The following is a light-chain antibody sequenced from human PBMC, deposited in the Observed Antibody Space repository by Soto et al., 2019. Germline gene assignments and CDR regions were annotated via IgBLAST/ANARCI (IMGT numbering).Light chain of an antibody. V-gene: IGKV3-11*01. J-gene: IGKJ3*01. CDR1: QSVSNY. Sequence: EIVLTQSPATLSLSPGERATLSCRASQSVSNYLAWYQQKPGQAPRLLIYDASNRASGIPARFSGSGSGTDFTLTISSLEPEDFAVYFCQQRAKWPPFTFGPETKVGIK. CDR2: DAS. CDR3: QQRAKWPPFT.